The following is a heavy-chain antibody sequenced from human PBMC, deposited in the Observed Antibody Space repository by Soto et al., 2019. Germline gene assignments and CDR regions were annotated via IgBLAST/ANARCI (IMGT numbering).Heavy chain of an antibody. Sequence: PGGSLRLSXSASGFTFSSYAMHWVRQAPGKGLEYVSAISSNGGSTYYADSVKGRFTISRDNSKNTLYLQMSSLRAEDTAVYYCVKDRALTGYFDYYYGMDVWGQGTTVTVSS. CDR1: GFTFSSYA. V-gene: IGHV3-64D*06. CDR2: ISSNGGST. J-gene: IGHJ6*02. D-gene: IGHD3-9*01. CDR3: VKDRALTGYFDYYYGMDV.